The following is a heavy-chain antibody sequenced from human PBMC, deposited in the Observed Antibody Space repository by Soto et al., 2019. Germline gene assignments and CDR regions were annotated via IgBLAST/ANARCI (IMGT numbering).Heavy chain of an antibody. V-gene: IGHV4-59*01. CDR3: AKSRGITGTTFNWFDS. D-gene: IGHD1-20*01. J-gene: IGHJ5*01. CDR1: GGSIGGYY. Sequence: SETLSLTCNVSGGSIGGYYWNWIRQSPGRGLEWIGSILYSGNTNYNPSLSSRFTISVDPSKNQFSLKVHSVNAADTAIYYCAKSRGITGTTFNWFDSWGQGTQVTVSS. CDR2: ILYSGNT.